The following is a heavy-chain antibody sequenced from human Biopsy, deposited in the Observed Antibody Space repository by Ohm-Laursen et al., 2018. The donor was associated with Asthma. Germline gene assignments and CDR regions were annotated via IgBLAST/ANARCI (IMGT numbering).Heavy chain of an antibody. CDR3: ARTYYDFLTGQVKDVFGV. V-gene: IGHV1-3*04. Sequence: EASVKVSCKASGYSFATNAMHWVRQAPGQRLEWMGWVNTGNGDTKYPQKFQGRVTITRDTSASTAYMELRSLRSEDTATYYCARTYYDFLTGQVKDVFGVWGQGTMVTVSS. J-gene: IGHJ3*01. D-gene: IGHD3-9*01. CDR2: VNTGNGDT. CDR1: GYSFATNA.